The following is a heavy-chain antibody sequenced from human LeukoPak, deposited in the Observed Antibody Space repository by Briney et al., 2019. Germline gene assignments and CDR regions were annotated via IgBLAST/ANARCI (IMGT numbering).Heavy chain of an antibody. CDR3: ARFNWGGYYFDS. CDR2: VYYSGST. D-gene: IGHD7-27*01. Sequence: SEALSLTCTVSNGSITSHYWSWIRQSPGQGPEWIGYVYYSGSTSYNPSLKSRVTVSMDTSKKQFSLIMKSVTGADTAVYFCARFNWGGYYFDSWGQGALVTVSS. CDR1: NGSITSHY. V-gene: IGHV4-59*08. J-gene: IGHJ4*02.